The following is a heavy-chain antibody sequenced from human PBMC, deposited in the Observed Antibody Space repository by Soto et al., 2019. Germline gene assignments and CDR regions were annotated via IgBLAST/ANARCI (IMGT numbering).Heavy chain of an antibody. CDR3: ARYYDYVWGSYRYLLYAFDI. CDR1: GGSISSGGYY. V-gene: IGHV4-31*03. J-gene: IGHJ3*02. D-gene: IGHD3-16*02. CDR2: IYYSGST. Sequence: TSETLSLTCTVSGGSISSGGYYWSWIRQHPGKGLEWIGYIYYSGSTYYNPSLKSRVTISVDTSKNQFSLKLSSVTAADTAVYYCARYYDYVWGSYRYLLYAFDIWGQGTMVTVSS.